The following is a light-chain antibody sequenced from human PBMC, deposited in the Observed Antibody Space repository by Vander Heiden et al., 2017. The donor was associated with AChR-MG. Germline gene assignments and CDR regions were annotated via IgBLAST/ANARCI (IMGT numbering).Light chain of an antibody. CDR3: QQYGSSPFT. CDR1: QSVSSSY. J-gene: IGKJ3*01. CDR2: GAS. V-gene: IGKV3-20*01. Sequence: EIVLTQSPGTLSLSPGERATLSCRASQSVSSSYLAWYQQKPGQAPRRLIYGASSRATGIPDRFSGSGSGTDFTLTISRLEPEDCAVYDCQQYGSSPFTFGPGTKVDIK.